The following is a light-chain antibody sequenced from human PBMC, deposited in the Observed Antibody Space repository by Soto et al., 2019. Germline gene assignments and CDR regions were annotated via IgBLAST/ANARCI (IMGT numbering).Light chain of an antibody. V-gene: IGKV1-5*03. CDR1: QSISSW. J-gene: IGKJ1*01. Sequence: IQMTQSAATLSASVGDRVTITCRASQSISSWLAWYQQKPGKAPKLLIYKASTLKSGVPSRFSGSGSGTEFTLTISSLQPDDFATYYCQQYNSYSPTFAQGTKVAIK. CDR2: KAS. CDR3: QQYNSYSPT.